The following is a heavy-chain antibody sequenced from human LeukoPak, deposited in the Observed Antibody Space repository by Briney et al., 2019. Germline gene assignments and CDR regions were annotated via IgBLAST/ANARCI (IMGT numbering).Heavy chain of an antibody. CDR2: IYYSGST. J-gene: IGHJ4*02. Sequence: SETLSLTCTVSGGSVSSDSYYWSWIRQPPGKGLEYIGYIYYSGSTNSNPSLKSRVTMSVDTSKNQFSLKLNSVTAADTAMCYCASERIAVAGRPFDYWGQGTLVTVSS. CDR3: ASERIAVAGRPFDY. CDR1: GGSVSSDSYY. V-gene: IGHV4-61*01. D-gene: IGHD6-19*01.